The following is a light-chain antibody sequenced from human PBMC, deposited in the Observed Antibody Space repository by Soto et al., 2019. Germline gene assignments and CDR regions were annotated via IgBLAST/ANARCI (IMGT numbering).Light chain of an antibody. Sequence: DIVLTQSPGPLSLSPGERATLSCRASQSVSSSNLAWYQQKTGQAPRLLIYGASSTATGIPDRFSGSCSGTDFTLTISRLEPEDFAVYYCQQCRSSLFTFGPGTKVDIK. CDR2: GAS. CDR1: QSVSSSN. CDR3: QQCRSSLFT. J-gene: IGKJ3*01. V-gene: IGKV3-20*01.